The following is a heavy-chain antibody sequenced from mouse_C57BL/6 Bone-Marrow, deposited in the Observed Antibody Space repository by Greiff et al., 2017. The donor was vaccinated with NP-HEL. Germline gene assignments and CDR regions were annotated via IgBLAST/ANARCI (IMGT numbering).Heavy chain of an antibody. J-gene: IGHJ1*03. CDR2: INPYNGGT. CDR3: ASWDCFWYFDV. V-gene: IGHV1-19*01. D-gene: IGHD4-1*01. Sequence: VQLQQSGPVLVKPGASVKMSCKASGYTFTDYYMNWVKQSHGKSLEWIGVINPYNGGTSYNQKFKGKATLTVDKSSSTAYMELNSLTSEDSAVYYCASWDCFWYFDVWGTGTTVTVSS. CDR1: GYTFTDYY.